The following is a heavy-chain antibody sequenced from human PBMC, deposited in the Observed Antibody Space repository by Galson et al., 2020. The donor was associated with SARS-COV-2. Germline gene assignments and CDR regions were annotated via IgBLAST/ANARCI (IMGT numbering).Heavy chain of an antibody. Sequence: SGPTLVKPTQTLTLTCTFSGFSLSTSGVGVGWIRQPPGKALEWLALIYWDDDKRYSPSLKSRLTITKDTSKNQVVLTMTNMDPVDTATYYCANRPNPTYSNSWLYWGQGTLGTVSS. CDR3: ANRPNPTYSNSWLY. D-gene: IGHD6-13*01. CDR1: GFSLSTSGVG. J-gene: IGHJ4*02. CDR2: IYWDDDK. V-gene: IGHV2-5*02.